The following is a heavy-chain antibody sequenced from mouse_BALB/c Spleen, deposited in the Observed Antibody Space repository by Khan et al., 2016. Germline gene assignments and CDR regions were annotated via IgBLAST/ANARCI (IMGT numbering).Heavy chain of an antibody. J-gene: IGHJ1*01. CDR3: MGYVGYYWYFDV. CDR2: INSDGSAI. Sequence: EVQLLETGGGLVQPGGSRGLSCEGSGFTFSGFWMSWVRQTPGKTLEWIGDINSDGSAINYAPSIKDRFTIFRDNDKSTLYLQMSNVRSEDTATYLCMGYVGYYWYFDVWGAGTTVTVSS. V-gene: IGHV11-2*02. CDR1: GFTFSGFW. D-gene: IGHD2-2*01.